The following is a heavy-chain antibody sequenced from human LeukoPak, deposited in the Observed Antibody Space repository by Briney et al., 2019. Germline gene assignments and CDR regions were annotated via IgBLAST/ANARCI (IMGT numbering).Heavy chain of an antibody. J-gene: IGHJ4*02. V-gene: IGHV4-34*01. Sequence: SETLSLTCAVYGGSFSGYYWSWIRQPPGKGLEWIGEINHSGSTNYNPSLKSRVTISVDTSKNQFSLKLSSVTAADTAVYYCARRRGWYRGGYFDYWGQGTLVTVSS. D-gene: IGHD6-19*01. CDR1: GGSFSGYY. CDR2: INHSGST. CDR3: ARRRGWYRGGYFDY.